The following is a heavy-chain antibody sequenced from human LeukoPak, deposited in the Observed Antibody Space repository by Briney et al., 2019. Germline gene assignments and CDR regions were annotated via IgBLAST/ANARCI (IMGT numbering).Heavy chain of an antibody. Sequence: GGSLRLSCAASGFTFSSYTMSWVRQAPGKGLEWVSTITTSDGNTYYADSVKGRFTVSRDNSKNTLYLQMNSLRAEDTAVYYCAKQQPYDSGGYSPSWGQGTLVTVSS. V-gene: IGHV3-23*01. CDR1: GFTFSSYT. CDR2: ITTSDGNT. D-gene: IGHD3-22*01. J-gene: IGHJ4*02. CDR3: AKQQPYDSGGYSPS.